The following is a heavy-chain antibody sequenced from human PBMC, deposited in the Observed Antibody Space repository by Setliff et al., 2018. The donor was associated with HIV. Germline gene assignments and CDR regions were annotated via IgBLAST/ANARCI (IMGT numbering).Heavy chain of an antibody. J-gene: IGHJ6*02. Sequence: SVKVSCKASEDTFYTFGISWVRQAPGQGLEWMGSVIPIFGTTNHAQRFQDRVTITTDKSTSTAYMALNSLRSEDTAVYYCARGPLYSSSWSLVYYYYYGMDVWGQGTTVTVSS. CDR1: EDTFYTFG. D-gene: IGHD6-13*01. V-gene: IGHV1-69*05. CDR3: ARGPLYSSSWSLVYYYYYGMDV. CDR2: VIPIFGTT.